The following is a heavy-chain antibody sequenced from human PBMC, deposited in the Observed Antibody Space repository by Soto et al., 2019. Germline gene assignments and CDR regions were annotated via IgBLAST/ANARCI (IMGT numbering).Heavy chain of an antibody. J-gene: IGHJ4*02. CDR1: GFSFDKYA. V-gene: IGHV3-23*01. CDR2: ITGSGRSI. Sequence: PGGSLRLSCVASGFSFDKYAMIWVRQAPGKGQEWVSGITGSGRSIQYTASVKGRFTISRDNSKNTVYLQMDYLRAEDTAMYYCAKDDVSGDGLWLVSDWGQGTPVTVSS. D-gene: IGHD2-21*02. CDR3: AKDDVSGDGLWLVSD.